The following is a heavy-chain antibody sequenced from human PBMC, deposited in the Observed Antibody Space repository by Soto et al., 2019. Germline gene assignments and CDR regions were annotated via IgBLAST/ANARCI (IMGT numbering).Heavy chain of an antibody. CDR2: IVAGSGNT. J-gene: IGHJ4*02. CDR1: GFTFSSFC. CDR3: AADRNFWSGNYRFDY. Sequence: SVKVSCKASGFTFSSFCWQWARRAGGQRLEWIGWIVAGSGNTNYAQKFQERVTITRDMSTSTAYMELSSLKIEDTAVYYCAADRNFWSGNYRFDYWGQGSLVTVSS. V-gene: IGHV1-58*01. D-gene: IGHD3-3*01.